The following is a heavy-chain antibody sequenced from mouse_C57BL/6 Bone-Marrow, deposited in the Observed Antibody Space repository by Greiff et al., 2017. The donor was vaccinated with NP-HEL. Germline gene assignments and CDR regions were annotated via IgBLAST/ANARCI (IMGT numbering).Heavy chain of an antibody. CDR1: GYAFSSSW. Sequence: QVQLQQSGPELVKPGASVKISCKASGYAFSSSWMNWVKQRPGKGLEWIGRIYPGGGGTNYNGKFKGKATLTADKSSSTAYMQLSSLTSEDAAVYFCARRYYYGSSYELAYWGQGTLVTVSA. J-gene: IGHJ3*01. CDR2: IYPGGGGT. V-gene: IGHV1-82*01. CDR3: ARRYYYGSSYELAY. D-gene: IGHD1-1*01.